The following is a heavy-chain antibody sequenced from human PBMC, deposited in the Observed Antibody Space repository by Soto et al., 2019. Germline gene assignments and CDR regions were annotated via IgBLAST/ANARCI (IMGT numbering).Heavy chain of an antibody. V-gene: IGHV4-31*03. Sequence: SVTLSLTCTVSGGSISSGGYYWSWIRPHPGKGLEWIGYIYYSGSTYYNPSLKSRVTISVDTSKNQFSLKLSSVTAADTAVYYCARGPYCSGGSCYRNAFDIWGQGTMVTVSS. J-gene: IGHJ3*02. CDR2: IYYSGST. CDR3: ARGPYCSGGSCYRNAFDI. D-gene: IGHD2-15*01. CDR1: GGSISSGGYY.